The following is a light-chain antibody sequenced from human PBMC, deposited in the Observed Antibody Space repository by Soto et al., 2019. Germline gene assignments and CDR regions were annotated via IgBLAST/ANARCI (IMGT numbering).Light chain of an antibody. V-gene: IGLV2-23*01. J-gene: IGLJ1*01. CDR3: CSSEPESTDV. CDR1: DSYVGAYNS. CDR2: KGT. Sequence: HCAMAQPASVPLAAEPSIDNACPWNDSYVGAYNSVSWYQQHPHKAPQVIIYKGTQQPSGVSNRFSSSTSGNAASLTISGLQADDDGDWFCCSSEPESTDVFGSGSNVT.